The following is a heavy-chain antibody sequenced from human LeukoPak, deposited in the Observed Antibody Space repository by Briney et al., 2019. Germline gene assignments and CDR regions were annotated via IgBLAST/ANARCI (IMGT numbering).Heavy chain of an antibody. CDR1: GVTFSSYE. CDR3: ASDSSGWEYAFDI. D-gene: IGHD6-19*01. Sequence: GGSLRLSCAASGVTFSSYEMNWVRQAPGKGLGWVSYMSSSGSTIYYADSVKGRFTISRDNAKNSLYLQMNSLRAEDTAVYYCASDSSGWEYAFDIWGQGTMVTVSS. V-gene: IGHV3-48*03. CDR2: MSSSGSTI. J-gene: IGHJ3*02.